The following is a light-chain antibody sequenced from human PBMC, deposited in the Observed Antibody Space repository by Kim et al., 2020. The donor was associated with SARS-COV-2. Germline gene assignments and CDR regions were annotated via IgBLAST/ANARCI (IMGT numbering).Light chain of an antibody. CDR2: LNSDGSH. Sequence: ASVKLTCTLSSGNSSYAIAWHQQQPEKGPRYLMKLNSDGSHSKGDGIPDRFSGSSSGAERYLTISSLQSEDEADYYCQTWGTGCVVFGGGTKLTVL. V-gene: IGLV4-69*01. CDR1: SGNSSYA. J-gene: IGLJ2*01. CDR3: QTWGTGCVV.